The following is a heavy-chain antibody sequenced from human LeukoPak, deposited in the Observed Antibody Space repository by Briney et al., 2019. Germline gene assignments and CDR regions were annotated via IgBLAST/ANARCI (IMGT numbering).Heavy chain of an antibody. Sequence: ASVKVSCKASGYTFSGYYMHWVRQAPGQGLEWMGWINPNSGGTNYARKFQGRVTMTRDTSITTVYMELSRLRSDDTAVYYCARRIAAAGINWFDPWGQGTLVTVSS. CDR3: ARRIAAAGINWFDP. V-gene: IGHV1-2*02. CDR1: GYTFSGYY. J-gene: IGHJ5*02. CDR2: INPNSGGT. D-gene: IGHD6-13*01.